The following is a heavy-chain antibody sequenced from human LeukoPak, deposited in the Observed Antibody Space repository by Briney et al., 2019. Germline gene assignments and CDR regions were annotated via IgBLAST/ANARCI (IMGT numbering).Heavy chain of an antibody. CDR1: GGSIISYGYY. J-gene: IGHJ4*02. D-gene: IGHD5-18*01. Sequence: SETLSLTCSVSGGSIISYGYYWIWIRQCPGKGLEWIGNIFYNGTTYYNLSFKGRVTVSGDTSKNQFSLNLNSLTAADTAVYDCARDRMDTALAFFFDYWGQGTLVTASS. V-gene: IGHV4-31*03. CDR3: ARDRMDTALAFFFDY. CDR2: IFYNGTT.